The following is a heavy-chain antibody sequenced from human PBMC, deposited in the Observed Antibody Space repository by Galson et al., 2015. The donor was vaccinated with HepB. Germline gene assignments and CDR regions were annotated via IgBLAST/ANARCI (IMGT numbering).Heavy chain of an antibody. CDR1: GYTFTSYG. CDR2: ISACNGNT. J-gene: IGHJ3*02. CDR3: ARDEGTSLDAFDI. V-gene: IGHV1-18*01. Sequence: SVKVSCKASGYTFTSYGISWVRQAPGQGLEWMGWISACNGNTNYAQKLQGRVTMTTDTSTSTAYIELRSLRSDDTAVYYCARDEGTSLDAFDIWGQGTMVTVSS. D-gene: IGHD2-2*01.